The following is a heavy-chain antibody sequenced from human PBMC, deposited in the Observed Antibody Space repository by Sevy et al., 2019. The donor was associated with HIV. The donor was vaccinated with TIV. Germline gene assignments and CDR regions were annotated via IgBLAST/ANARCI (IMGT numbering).Heavy chain of an antibody. V-gene: IGHV1-2*06. J-gene: IGHJ4*02. CDR2: INPNSGGT. Sequence: ASVKVSCKASGYTFTGYYRHWVRQAPGQGLEWMGRINPNSGGTNYAQRFQGRVTMTRDTSISTAYMELSRLRSDDTAVYYCARIFRYCSGGSCYSKNFDYWGQGTLVTVSS. CDR1: GYTFTGYY. CDR3: ARIFRYCSGGSCYSKNFDY. D-gene: IGHD2-15*01.